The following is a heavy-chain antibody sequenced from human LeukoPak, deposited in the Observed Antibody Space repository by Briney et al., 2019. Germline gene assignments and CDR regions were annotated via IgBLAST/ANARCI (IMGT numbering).Heavy chain of an antibody. V-gene: IGHV3-30-3*01. D-gene: IGHD6-19*01. CDR3: ARDRGGSGWYYLDY. Sequence: GGSLRLSCTASKFTCSTYAMHWVRQAPGKGLEWVAAISYDGTNKYYADSVKGRINISRDNSKNTVYLQMSNVTAEDTAMYHCARDRGGSGWYYLDYWGQGTLVTVSS. CDR2: ISYDGTNK. CDR1: KFTCSTYA. J-gene: IGHJ4*02.